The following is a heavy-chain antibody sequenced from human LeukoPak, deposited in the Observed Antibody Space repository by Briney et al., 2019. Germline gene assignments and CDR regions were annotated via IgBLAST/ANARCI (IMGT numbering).Heavy chain of an antibody. Sequence: PGGSLRLSCAASGFTFSSYAMHWVRQAPGKGVEYVSAISSNGGSTYYANSLKGRFTISRDNSKNTLYLQMGSLRAEDMAVYYCARVVGATRTHFDYWGQGTLVTVSS. D-gene: IGHD1-26*01. CDR3: ARVVGATRTHFDY. CDR1: GFTFSSYA. J-gene: IGHJ4*02. V-gene: IGHV3-64*01. CDR2: ISSNGGST.